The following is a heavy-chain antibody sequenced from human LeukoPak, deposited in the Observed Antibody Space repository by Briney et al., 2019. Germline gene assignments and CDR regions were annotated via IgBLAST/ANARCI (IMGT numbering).Heavy chain of an antibody. Sequence: GGSLRLSCTAAGFTFGDYALTWVRQAPGKGLEWVGFIRSRVYGRTTEYAASVKDRFTISRDDSKSIAYLQMNSLKTEDTAVYYCTRVLLWFGEFSAFDYWGQGALVTVSS. CDR2: IRSRVYGRTT. J-gene: IGHJ4*02. V-gene: IGHV3-49*04. CDR3: TRVLLWFGEFSAFDY. D-gene: IGHD3-10*01. CDR1: GFTFGDYA.